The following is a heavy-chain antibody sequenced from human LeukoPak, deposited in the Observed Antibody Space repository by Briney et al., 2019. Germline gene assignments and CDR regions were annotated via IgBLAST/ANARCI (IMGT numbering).Heavy chain of an antibody. V-gene: IGHV1-46*01. CDR3: ASSPNYCSSTSCYKGGDWFDP. CDR1: GYTFTSYY. J-gene: IGHJ5*02. CDR2: INPSGGST. D-gene: IGHD2-2*02. Sequence: ASVKVSCKASGYTFTSYYMHWVRQPPGQGLEWMGIINPSGGSTSYAQKFQGRVTMTRDTSTSTVYMELSSLRSEDTAVYYCASSPNYCSSTSCYKGGDWFDPWGQGTLVTVSS.